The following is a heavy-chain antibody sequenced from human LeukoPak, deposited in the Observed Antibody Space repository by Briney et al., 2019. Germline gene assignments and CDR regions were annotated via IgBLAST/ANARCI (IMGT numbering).Heavy chain of an antibody. J-gene: IGHJ5*02. Sequence: PSETLSLTCTVSGGSISSSSYYWGWIRQPPGKGLEWIGSIYYSGSTNYNPSLKSRVTISVDTSKNQFSLKLSSVTAADTVVYYCARGDYYGSGSYWNWFDPWGQGTLVTVSS. CDR3: ARGDYYGSGSYWNWFDP. CDR1: GGSISSSSYY. D-gene: IGHD3-10*01. CDR2: IYYSGST. V-gene: IGHV4-39*07.